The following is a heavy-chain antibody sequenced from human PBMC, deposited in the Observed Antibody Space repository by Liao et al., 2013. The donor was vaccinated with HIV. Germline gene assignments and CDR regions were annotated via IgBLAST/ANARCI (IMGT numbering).Heavy chain of an antibody. CDR3: ARDLPPNY. V-gene: IGHV4-59*01. Sequence: QVHLQESGPGLVKPSETLSLTCTVSGGSISSYYWSWIRQSPGKGLEWIGYISYSGNTNYNPSLKSRVTMSEDTSRNQFSLQLTSVTAADTAVYYCARDLPPNYWGQGTLVTVSS. CDR2: ISYSGNT. CDR1: GGSISSYY. J-gene: IGHJ4*02.